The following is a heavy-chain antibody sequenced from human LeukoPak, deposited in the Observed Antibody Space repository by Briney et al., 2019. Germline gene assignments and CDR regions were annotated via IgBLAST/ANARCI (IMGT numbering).Heavy chain of an antibody. J-gene: IGHJ4*02. CDR1: GYSFTSYW. D-gene: IGHD2-15*01. V-gene: IGHV5-51*01. Sequence: GESLKISCKGSGYSFTSYWIGWVRQMPGKGLEWMGIIYAGDSDTRYSPSFQGQVTISADKSISTAYLQWSSLKASDTAMYYCARSRSAGCSGGSCYSFAPYWGQGTLVTVSS. CDR2: IYAGDSDT. CDR3: ARSRSAGCSGGSCYSFAPY.